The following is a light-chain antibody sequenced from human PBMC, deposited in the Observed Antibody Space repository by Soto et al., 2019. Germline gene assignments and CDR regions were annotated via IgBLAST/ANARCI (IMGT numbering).Light chain of an antibody. CDR1: HNINTY. V-gene: IGKV1-39*01. CDR3: QQYNTYSWT. CDR2: AAS. Sequence: DIQMTQSPSSLSASVGDRVAIPCRASHNINTYLNWYQQRPGKAPRLLIYAASSVQGGVPSRFSGSGSGTDFTLTISSLQPEDFATYYCQQYNTYSWTFGQGTNVDIK. J-gene: IGKJ1*01.